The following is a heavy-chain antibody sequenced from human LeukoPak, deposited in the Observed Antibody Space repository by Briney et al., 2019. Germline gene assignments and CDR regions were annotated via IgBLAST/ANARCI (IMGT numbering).Heavy chain of an antibody. J-gene: IGHJ4*02. CDR1: GYSFASYW. V-gene: IGHV5-51*01. CDR3: ATRYSSSSFDF. Sequence: GESLKISCKGSGYSFASYWIGWVRQMPGKGLEWMGIIYPGDSDTKYSPSFQGQVTISADKSISTTYLQWSSLKASDTAVYYCATRYSSSSFDFWGQGTLATVSS. D-gene: IGHD6-6*01. CDR2: IYPGDSDT.